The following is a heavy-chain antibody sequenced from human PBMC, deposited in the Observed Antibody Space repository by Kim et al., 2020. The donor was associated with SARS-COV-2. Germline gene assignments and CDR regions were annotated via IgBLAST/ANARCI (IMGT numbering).Heavy chain of an antibody. J-gene: IGHJ6*03. CDR3: ARHSDFYYYYMDV. CDR1: GYSFTSYW. V-gene: IGHV5-51*01. Sequence: GESLKISCKGSGYSFTSYWIDWVRQMPGKGLEWMRIIYPGDSDTRYSPSFQGQVTISAGKSMSTADLQCSSLKASDTALYYCARHSDFYYYYMDVWGKGT. CDR2: IYPGDSDT.